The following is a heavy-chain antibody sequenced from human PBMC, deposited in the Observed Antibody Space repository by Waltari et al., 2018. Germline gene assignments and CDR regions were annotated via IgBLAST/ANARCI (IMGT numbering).Heavy chain of an antibody. CDR3: AKVLRYFDWLSYFDY. D-gene: IGHD3-9*01. CDR1: GFTFSSYG. CDR2: IRYDGSNK. J-gene: IGHJ4*02. Sequence: QVQLVESGGGVVQPGGSLRLSCAASGFTFSSYGMHWVRQAPGKGLEGGRFIRYDGSNKYYADSVKGRFTISRDNSKNTLYLQMNSLRAEDTAVYYCAKVLRYFDWLSYFDYWGQGTLVTVSS. V-gene: IGHV3-30*02.